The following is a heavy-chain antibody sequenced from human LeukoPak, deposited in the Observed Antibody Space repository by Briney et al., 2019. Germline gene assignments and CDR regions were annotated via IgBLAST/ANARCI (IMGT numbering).Heavy chain of an antibody. CDR1: GGSISSYY. CDR2: IYYSGST. Sequence: SGTLSLTCTVSGGSISSYYWSWIRQPPGKGLEWIGYIYYSGSTNYNPSLKSRVTISVDTSKNQFSLKLSSVTAADTAMYYCARVSRGNSVGGDYWGQGTLVTVSS. J-gene: IGHJ4*02. CDR3: ARVSRGNSVGGDY. D-gene: IGHD4-23*01. V-gene: IGHV4-59*01.